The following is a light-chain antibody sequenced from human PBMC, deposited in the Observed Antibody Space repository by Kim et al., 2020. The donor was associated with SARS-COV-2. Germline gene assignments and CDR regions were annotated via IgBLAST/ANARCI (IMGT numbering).Light chain of an antibody. Sequence: ASVGDEVTINCRASQDIRNDLGWYQQNPGRAPKRLIYGASSLQSGVPSRFSGSGSGTEFTLTISSVQPEDFATYFCLQHSTYPITFGQGTRLEIK. J-gene: IGKJ5*01. CDR3: LQHSTYPIT. CDR1: QDIRND. CDR2: GAS. V-gene: IGKV1-17*01.